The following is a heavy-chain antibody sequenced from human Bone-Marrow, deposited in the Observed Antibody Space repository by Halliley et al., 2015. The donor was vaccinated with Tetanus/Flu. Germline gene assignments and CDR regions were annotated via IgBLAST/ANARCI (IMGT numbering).Heavy chain of an antibody. V-gene: IGHV3-15*01. D-gene: IGHD2-2*01. CDR2: I. J-gene: IGHJ6*02. CDR3: TTVPGYCSSSSCFLPPYYYEMDV. Sequence: IDYAAPVKGRFTISRDDSKNALYLQMSSLKTEDTAVYYCTTVPGYCSSSSCFLPPYYYEMDVWGQGTTVTVSS.